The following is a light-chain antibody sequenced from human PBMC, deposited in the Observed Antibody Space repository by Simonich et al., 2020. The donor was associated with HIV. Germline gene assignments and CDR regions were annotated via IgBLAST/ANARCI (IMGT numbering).Light chain of an antibody. V-gene: IGLV2-23*02. CDR2: DVS. Sequence: QSALTQPASVSGSPGQSITISCTGTSSDVGGYNYVSWYQQHPGKAPKLRIYDVSKRPSGVSNRFSGSKSGNTASLTISGLQAEDEAHYYCCSYAGSRTWVFGGGTKVTVL. CDR3: CSYAGSRTWV. CDR1: SSDVGGYNY. J-gene: IGLJ3*02.